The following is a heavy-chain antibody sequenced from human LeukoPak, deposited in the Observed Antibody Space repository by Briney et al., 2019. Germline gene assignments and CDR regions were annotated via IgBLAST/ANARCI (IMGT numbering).Heavy chain of an antibody. D-gene: IGHD6-13*01. J-gene: IGHJ4*02. CDR2: INPNSGGT. CDR1: GYTFTGYY. V-gene: IGHV1-2*02. CDR3: VREYTVRQQLVLGY. Sequence: GASVKVSCKASGYTFTGYYMHWVRQAPGQGLEWMGWINPNSGGTNYAQKFQGRVTMTRDTSISTAYMELSRLRPDDTAVYYCVREYTVRQQLVLGYWGQGTLVTVSS.